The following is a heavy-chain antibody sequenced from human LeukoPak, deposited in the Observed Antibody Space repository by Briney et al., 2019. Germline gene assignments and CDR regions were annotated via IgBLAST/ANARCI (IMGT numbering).Heavy chain of an antibody. Sequence: PGGSLRLSCAASGFTFSSYATGSVRQAPGKGLDWVSSISGSGGNTYYADSVKGRCTISRDNSKNTLYMQMNSLRVEDTAVYYCAKDGLMTMGTRGFDQWAQSTLVTVSS. CDR2: ISGSGGNT. D-gene: IGHD4/OR15-4a*01. V-gene: IGHV3-23*01. J-gene: IGHJ4*02. CDR3: AKDGLMTMGTRGFDQ. CDR1: GFTFSSYA.